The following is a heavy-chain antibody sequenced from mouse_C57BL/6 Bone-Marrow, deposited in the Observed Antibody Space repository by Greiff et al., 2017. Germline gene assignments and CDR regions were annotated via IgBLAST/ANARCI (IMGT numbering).Heavy chain of an antibody. V-gene: IGHV1-82*01. CDR1: GYAFSSSW. CDR2: IYPGDGDT. J-gene: IGHJ3*01. D-gene: IGHD2-5*01. Sequence: QVQLQQSGPELVKPGASVKISCKASGYAFSSSWMNWVKQRPGQGLEWIGRIYPGDGDTNYNGKFKGKATLTADKSSSTAYMQLSSLTSEASAVYFCARWGAYSNYAWVAYWGQGTLVTVSA. CDR3: ARWGAYSNYAWVAY.